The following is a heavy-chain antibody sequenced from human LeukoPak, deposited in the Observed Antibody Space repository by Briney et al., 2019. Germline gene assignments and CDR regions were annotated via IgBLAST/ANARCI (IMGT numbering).Heavy chain of an antibody. V-gene: IGHV4-59*08. CDR1: GGSISIYY. CDR3: ARQIGYSYGPAFDI. D-gene: IGHD5-18*01. Sequence: PSETLSLTCTVSGGSISIYYCSWIRQPPGKGLESIGYIYYSGSTNYNPSLKSRVTISVDTSKNQFSLKLSSVTAADTAVYYCARQIGYSYGPAFDIWGQGTMVTVSS. J-gene: IGHJ3*02. CDR2: IYYSGST.